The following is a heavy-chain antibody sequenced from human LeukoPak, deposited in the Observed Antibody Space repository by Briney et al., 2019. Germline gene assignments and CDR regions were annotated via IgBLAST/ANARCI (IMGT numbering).Heavy chain of an antibody. CDR2: INPNSGGT. D-gene: IGHD2-2*02. V-gene: IGHV1-2*02. J-gene: IGHJ4*02. CDR3: ARGGYTGYLYS. CDR1: GYTFTCYY. Sequence: ASVKVSFKASGYTFTCYYIHWVRQAPGQGLEWMGWINPNSGGTNYAQKFQGRVTMTRDTSISTAYMELSRLRSDDTAVFFCARGGYTGYLYSWGQGTLVTVSS.